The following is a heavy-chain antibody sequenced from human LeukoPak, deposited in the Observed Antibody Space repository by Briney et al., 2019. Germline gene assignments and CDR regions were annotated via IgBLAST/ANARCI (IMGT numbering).Heavy chain of an antibody. CDR3: ARDPSSGWSNYYFDY. CDR1: GFTFSSYW. CDR2: IKQDGSEK. V-gene: IGHV3-7*01. J-gene: IGHJ4*02. D-gene: IGHD6-19*01. Sequence: GGSLRLSCAASGFTFSSYWMSWVRQAPGKGLEWVANIKQDGSEKYYVDSVKGRFTISRDNAKNSLYLQMNSLRAEDTAVYYCARDPSSGWSNYYFDYWGQGTLVTVSS.